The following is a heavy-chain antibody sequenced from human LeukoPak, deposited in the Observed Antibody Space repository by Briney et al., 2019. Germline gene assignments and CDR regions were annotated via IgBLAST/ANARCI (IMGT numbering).Heavy chain of an antibody. CDR2: INPNSGGI. Sequence: ASVKVSCKASGYTFTGYYMHWVRQAPGQGLEWMGRINPNSGGINYAQKFQGRVTMTRDTSISTAYMELSRLRSDDTAVYYCAREGFWSGYYTHNWFDPWGQGTLVTVSS. V-gene: IGHV1-2*06. CDR1: GYTFTGYY. D-gene: IGHD3-3*01. J-gene: IGHJ5*02. CDR3: AREGFWSGYYTHNWFDP.